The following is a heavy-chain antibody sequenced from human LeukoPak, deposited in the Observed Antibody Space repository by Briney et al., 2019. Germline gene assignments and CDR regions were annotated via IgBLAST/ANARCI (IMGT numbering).Heavy chain of an antibody. J-gene: IGHJ4*02. D-gene: IGHD2-2*01. CDR3: ARSKTYAY. CDR2: ITPSGSTV. V-gene: IGHV3-48*03. CDR1: GFTFSNYE. Sequence: GGPLKLSCAASGFTFSNYEMNWVRQAPGKGLEWVSYITPSGSTVYYADSVKGRFTISRDNVRNSLYLQMNSLRAEDTAVYFCARSKTYAYWGQGTLVTVSS.